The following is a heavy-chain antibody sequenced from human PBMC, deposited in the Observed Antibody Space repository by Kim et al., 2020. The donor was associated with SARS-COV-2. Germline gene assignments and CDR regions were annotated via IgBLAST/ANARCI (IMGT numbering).Heavy chain of an antibody. CDR3: ARHRGGEAVALSNWFDP. CDR1: GGSISSSSYY. Sequence: SETLSLTCTVSGGSISSSSYYWGWIRQPPGKGLEWIGSIYYSGSTYYNPSLKSRVTISVDTSKNQFSLKLSSVTAADTAVYYCARHRGGEAVALSNWFDPWGQGTLVTVSS. J-gene: IGHJ5*02. CDR2: IYYSGST. V-gene: IGHV4-39*01. D-gene: IGHD6-19*01.